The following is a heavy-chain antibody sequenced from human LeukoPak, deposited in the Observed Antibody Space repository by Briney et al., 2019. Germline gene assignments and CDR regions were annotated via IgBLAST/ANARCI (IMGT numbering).Heavy chain of an antibody. CDR2: ISSGSSYI. D-gene: IGHD3-9*01. CDR3: ATEYDILTGYAYYFDY. Sequence: GGSLRLSCAASGFTFSSYSMNWVRQAAGKGLEWVSSISSGSSYIYYADSVKGRFTISRDNAKNSLYLQMNSLRAEDTAVYYCATEYDILTGYAYYFDYWGQGTLVTVSS. J-gene: IGHJ4*02. CDR1: GFTFSSYS. V-gene: IGHV3-21*01.